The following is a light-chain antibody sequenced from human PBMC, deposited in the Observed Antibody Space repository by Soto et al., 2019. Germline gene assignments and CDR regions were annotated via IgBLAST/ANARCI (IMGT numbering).Light chain of an antibody. CDR3: QQYGSLRT. CDR1: QSVSSSY. V-gene: IGKV3-20*01. Sequence: EIVLTQSPGTLSLSPGERATLSCRASQSVSSSYLAWYQQKPGQAPRLLIYGASSRATGIPDRFSGSGSGTDFTLTISRLEPEDFAVYYCQQYGSLRTFGQGTK. CDR2: GAS. J-gene: IGKJ1*01.